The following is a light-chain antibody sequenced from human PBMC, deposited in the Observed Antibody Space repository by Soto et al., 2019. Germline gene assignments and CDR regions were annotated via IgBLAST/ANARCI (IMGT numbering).Light chain of an antibody. CDR3: QQSYSTPFT. CDR1: QSISSY. CDR2: AAS. V-gene: IGKV1-39*01. J-gene: IGKJ3*01. Sequence: DIPMTQSPSSLSASVGDRVTITCRASQSISSYLNWYQQKPGKAPKLLIYAASSLQSGVPSRFSGSGSGTXXXXXXXXXQPEDFATYYCQQSYSTPFTFGPGTKVDIK.